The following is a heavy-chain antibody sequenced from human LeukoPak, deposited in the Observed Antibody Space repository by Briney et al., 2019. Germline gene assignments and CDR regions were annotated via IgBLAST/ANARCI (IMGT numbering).Heavy chain of an antibody. CDR1: GFTFSSYA. Sequence: PGGSLRLSCAASGFTFSSYAMHWVRQAPGKGLEWVSGINWNGGSTGYADSVKGRFTISRDNAKNSLYLQMNSLRAEDTALYYCARYSGYDLVYYYMDVWGKGTTVTVSS. CDR2: INWNGGST. D-gene: IGHD5-12*01. V-gene: IGHV3-20*04. CDR3: ARYSGYDLVYYYMDV. J-gene: IGHJ6*03.